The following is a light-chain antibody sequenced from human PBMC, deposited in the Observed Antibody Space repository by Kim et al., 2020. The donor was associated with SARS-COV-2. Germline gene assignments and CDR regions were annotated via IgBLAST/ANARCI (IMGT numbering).Light chain of an antibody. J-gene: IGKJ2*02. CDR2: AAS. V-gene: IGKV1-9*01. CDR1: QGISSN. CDR3: QQVNSFPST. Sequence: DIQLTQSPSFLSASVGDRVTITCRASQGISSNLAWYQQKPGKAPKLLIYAASTLQSGVPSRFSGSGSATEFTLTISSLQPEDFATYFCQQVNSFPSTFGQGTKLEIK.